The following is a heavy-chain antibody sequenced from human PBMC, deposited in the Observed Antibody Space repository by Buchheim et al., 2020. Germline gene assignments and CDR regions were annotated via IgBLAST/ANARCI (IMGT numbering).Heavy chain of an antibody. J-gene: IGHJ6*02. V-gene: IGHV3-30*04. CDR2: ISYDGSNK. CDR1: GFTFSSYA. D-gene: IGHD3-22*01. CDR3: ARGQDFFGTMIVVVITTDYYYGMDV. Sequence: QVQLVESGGGVVQPGRSLRLSCAASGFTFSSYAMHWVRQAPGKGLEWVAVISYDGSNKYYADSVKGRFTISRDNSKNTLYLQMNSLRAEDTAVYYCARGQDFFGTMIVVVITTDYYYGMDVWGQGTT.